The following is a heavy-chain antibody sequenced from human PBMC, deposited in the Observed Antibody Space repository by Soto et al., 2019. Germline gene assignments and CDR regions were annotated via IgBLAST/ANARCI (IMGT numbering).Heavy chain of an antibody. Sequence: SETLSLTCSVSGASIRSTDYYWSWIRQAPGKGLEWIGYVYYTGSTYYNPSLMSRLTISVDTSKNQFSLKLTSVTAAETAVYYCVRTAREGAVAPHWFDRWGQGTQVTVSS. D-gene: IGHD2-21*02. CDR2: VYYTGST. CDR1: GASIRSTDYY. CDR3: VRTAREGAVAPHWFDR. V-gene: IGHV4-30-4*01. J-gene: IGHJ5*02.